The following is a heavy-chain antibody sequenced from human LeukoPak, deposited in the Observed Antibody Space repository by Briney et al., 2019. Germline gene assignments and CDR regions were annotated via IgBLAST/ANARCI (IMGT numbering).Heavy chain of an antibody. CDR2: IYYSGST. V-gene: IGHV4-39*01. CDR3: ARQSYCSSTSCYLDY. J-gene: IGHJ4*02. Sequence: SETLSLTCTVSAGSISSSSYYWGWIRQPPGKGLEWIGSIYYSGSTYYNPSLKSRVTISVDTSKNQFSLKLSSVTAADTAVYYCARQSYCSSTSCYLDYWGQGTLVTVSS. CDR1: AGSISSSSYY. D-gene: IGHD2-2*01.